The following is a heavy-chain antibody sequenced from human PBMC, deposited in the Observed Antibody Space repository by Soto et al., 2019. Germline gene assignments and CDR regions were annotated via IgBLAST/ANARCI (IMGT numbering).Heavy chain of an antibody. Sequence: EVQLLESGGGLVQPGGSLRLSCAASGFTFSNYAVTWVRQAPGKGLEWVSTISGSGGSTYYADSVKGRFTISRDNSNTTLYLQLNSLRAEDTAVYYCAKEQGSSWYEIDYWGQGTLVTVSS. CDR1: GFTFSNYA. CDR3: AKEQGSSWYEIDY. V-gene: IGHV3-23*01. CDR2: ISGSGGST. D-gene: IGHD6-13*01. J-gene: IGHJ4*02.